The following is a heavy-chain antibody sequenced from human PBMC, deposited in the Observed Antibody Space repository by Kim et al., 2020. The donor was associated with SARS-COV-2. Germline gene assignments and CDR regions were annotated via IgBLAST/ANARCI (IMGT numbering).Heavy chain of an antibody. CDR2: IYYSGST. CDR3: ARVAIVRRPYFDY. CDR1: GGSISSSSYY. V-gene: IGHV4-39*07. J-gene: IGHJ4*02. D-gene: IGHD5-12*01. Sequence: SETLSLTCTVSGGSISSSSYYWGWIRQPPGKGLEWIGSIYYSGSTYYNPSLKSLVTISVDTSKNQFSLKLSSVTAADTVVYYCARVAIVRRPYFDYWGQGTLVTVAS.